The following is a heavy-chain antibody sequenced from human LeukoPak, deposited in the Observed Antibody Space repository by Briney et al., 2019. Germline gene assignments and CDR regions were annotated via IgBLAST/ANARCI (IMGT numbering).Heavy chain of an antibody. V-gene: IGHV3-33*06. J-gene: IGHJ6*02. D-gene: IGHD6-19*01. CDR3: AKAVAATGHYYFGMDV. CDR1: GFTFSSYG. CDR2: IWFDGSNK. Sequence: GGSLRLSCTASGFTFSSYGMHWVRQAPGKGLEWVAVIWFDGSNKYYADSVKGRLTISRDNSKSTLYLQMNSLRAEDTAVYYCAKAVAATGHYYFGMDVWGQGTTVTVCS.